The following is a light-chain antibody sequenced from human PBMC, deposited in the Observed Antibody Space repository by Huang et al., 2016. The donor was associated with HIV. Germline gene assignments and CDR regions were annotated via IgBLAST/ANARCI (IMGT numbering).Light chain of an antibody. V-gene: IGKV3-15*01. CDR1: QTVGRN. Sequence: EIVMTQSPATLSVSPGERATLSCRASQTVGRNLAWYQQIPGQAPRLLIYGASTRATDIPGRFSGSGSVTEFTLTISSLQSADFAVYYCQQYNDWPPWTFGQGTKVEIK. J-gene: IGKJ1*01. CDR2: GAS. CDR3: QQYNDWPPWT.